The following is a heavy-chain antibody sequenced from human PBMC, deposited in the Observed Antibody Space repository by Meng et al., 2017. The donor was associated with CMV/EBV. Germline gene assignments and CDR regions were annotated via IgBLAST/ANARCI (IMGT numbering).Heavy chain of an antibody. Sequence: LRLSCTVSGGSISSGDYYWSWIRQPPGKGLEWIGYIYYSGSTYYNPSLKSRVTISVDTSKNQFSLKLSSVTAADTAVYYCARVVGPYCSSTSCDDAFDIWGQGTMVTVS. J-gene: IGHJ3*02. D-gene: IGHD2-2*01. CDR3: ARVVGPYCSSTSCDDAFDI. V-gene: IGHV4-30-4*08. CDR2: IYYSGST. CDR1: GGSISSGDYY.